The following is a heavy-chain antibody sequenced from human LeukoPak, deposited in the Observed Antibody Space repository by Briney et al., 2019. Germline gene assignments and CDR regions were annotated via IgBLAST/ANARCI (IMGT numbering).Heavy chain of an antibody. CDR1: GFTFSSYA. V-gene: IGHV3-23*01. J-gene: IGHJ6*02. CDR3: AKGLDIVVVPAAMPVIYYYGMDV. CDR2: ISGSGGST. Sequence: GGSLRLSCAASGFTFSSYAMSWVRQAPGKGLEWVSAISGSGGSTYYADSVKGRFTISRDNSKNTLYLQMNSLRAEDTAVYYCAKGLDIVVVPAAMPVIYYYGMDVWGQGTTVTVSS. D-gene: IGHD2-2*01.